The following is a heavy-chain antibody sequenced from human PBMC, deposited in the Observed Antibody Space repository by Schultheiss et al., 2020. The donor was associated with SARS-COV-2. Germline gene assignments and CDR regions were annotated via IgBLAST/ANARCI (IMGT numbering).Heavy chain of an antibody. V-gene: IGHV4-59*01. Sequence: SETLSLTCSVFGGSISSYYWSWIRQPPGKGLEWIGEINHSGSTNYNPSLKSRVTISVDTSKNQFSLKLSSVTAADTAVYYCARPSQPFAEGLYFDLWGRGTLVTVSS. CDR3: ARPSQPFAEGLYFDL. CDR1: GGSISSYY. J-gene: IGHJ2*01. D-gene: IGHD2-2*01. CDR2: INHSGST.